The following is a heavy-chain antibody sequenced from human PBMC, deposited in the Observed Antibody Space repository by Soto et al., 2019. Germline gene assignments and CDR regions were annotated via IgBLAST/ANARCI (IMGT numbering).Heavy chain of an antibody. Sequence: QVQLVQSGAEVKKPGSSVKVSCKASGSSFSSYAVTWVRQAPGQGLEWMGGIIPMFNKADYAQKFQGRLTLVADETTSTAYMELSSLRSDDTAVYFCARERREMYDRRNNWFDPWGQGTLVTVSS. CDR3: ARERREMYDRRNNWFDP. V-gene: IGHV1-69*01. D-gene: IGHD3-22*01. J-gene: IGHJ5*02. CDR1: GSSFSSYA. CDR2: IIPMFNKA.